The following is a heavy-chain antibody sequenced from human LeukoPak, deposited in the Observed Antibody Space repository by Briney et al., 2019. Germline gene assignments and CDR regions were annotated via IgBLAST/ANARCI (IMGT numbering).Heavy chain of an antibody. J-gene: IGHJ3*01. CDR2: VSYTGRT. V-gene: IGHV4-59*11. Sequence: LETLSLTCTVSGGSLSGHYWNWIRQPPGKRLEWIGYVSYTGRTKYNPSLQSRVTISIDTSKSQFSLKLTSVTSADTAVYSCARLLDNDISGDPDTFDVWGQGTTVIVSS. CDR1: GGSLSGHY. D-gene: IGHD3-22*01. CDR3: ARLLDNDISGDPDTFDV.